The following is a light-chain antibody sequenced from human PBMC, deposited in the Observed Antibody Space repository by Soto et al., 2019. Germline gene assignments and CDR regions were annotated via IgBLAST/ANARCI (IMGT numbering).Light chain of an antibody. CDR2: KDN. Sequence: NFMLTQPHSVSESPGKTVTMSCTRSSGSIANNFVQWYQQRLGSSPTTVIYKDNQRPSGVPDRFSGSIDSSSNSASLSISGLKTEDEADYYCQSYDNNNHWVFGGGTQLTVL. V-gene: IGLV6-57*01. CDR3: QSYDNNNHWV. J-gene: IGLJ3*02. CDR1: SGSIANNF.